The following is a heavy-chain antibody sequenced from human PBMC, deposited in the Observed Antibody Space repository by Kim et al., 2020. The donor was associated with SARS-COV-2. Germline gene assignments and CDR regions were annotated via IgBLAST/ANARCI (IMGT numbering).Heavy chain of an antibody. J-gene: IGHJ4*02. D-gene: IGHD6-19*01. V-gene: IGHV3-23*01. CDR3: AKRETSSWSYIDY. Sequence: YANPVKGRCTNTKDFSKNRLYMQMNNLRVEDTAVYYCAKRETSSWSYIDYWGQGTLVSVSS.